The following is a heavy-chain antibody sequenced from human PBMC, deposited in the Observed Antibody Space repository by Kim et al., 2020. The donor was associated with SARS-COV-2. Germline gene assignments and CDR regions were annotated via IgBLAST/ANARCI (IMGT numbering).Heavy chain of an antibody. CDR1: GFTFSSYE. J-gene: IGHJ1*01. D-gene: IGHD1-26*01. CDR2: MSSSGSTI. CDR3: ARVGSNFGGEYFQH. V-gene: IGHV3-48*03. Sequence: GGSLRLSCAASGFTFSSYEMNWVRQAPGKGLEWVSYMSSSGSTINYADSVKGRFTISRDNAKNSLNLQMSSLRAEDTAVYYCARVGSNFGGEYFQHWGQGTLVTVSS.